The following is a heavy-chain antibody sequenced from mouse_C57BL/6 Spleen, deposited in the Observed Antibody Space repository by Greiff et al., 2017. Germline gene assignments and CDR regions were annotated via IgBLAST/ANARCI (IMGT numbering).Heavy chain of an antibody. CDR3: AIYSAWFAY. D-gene: IGHD2-1*01. CDR2: ISYDGSN. J-gene: IGHJ3*01. V-gene: IGHV3-6*01. Sequence: EVKLMESGPGLVKPSQSLSLTCSVTGYSITSGYYWNWIRQFPGNKLEWMGYISYDGSNNYNPSLKNRISITRDTSKNQFFLKLNSVTTEDTATYYCAIYSAWFAYWGQGTLVTVSA. CDR1: GYSITSGYY.